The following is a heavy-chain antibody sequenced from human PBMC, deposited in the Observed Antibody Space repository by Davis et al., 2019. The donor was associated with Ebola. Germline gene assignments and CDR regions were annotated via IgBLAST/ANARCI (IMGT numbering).Heavy chain of an antibody. V-gene: IGHV4-30-2*01. J-gene: IGHJ4*02. CDR3: ARGRDGYTVDY. CDR2: IYHSGST. D-gene: IGHD5-24*01. CDR1: GGSISSGGYS. Sequence: PSETLSLTCAVSGGSISSGGYSWSWIRQPPGKGLEWIGYIYHSGSTYYNPSLKSRVTISVDRSKNQFSLNLSSVTAADTAVYYCARGRDGYTVDYWGQGTLVTVSS.